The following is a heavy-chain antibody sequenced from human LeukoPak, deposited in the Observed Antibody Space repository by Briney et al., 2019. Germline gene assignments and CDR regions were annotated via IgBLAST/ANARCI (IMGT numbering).Heavy chain of an antibody. V-gene: IGHV4-34*01. CDR1: GGSFSGYY. Sequence: SETLSLTCDVYGGSFSGYYWSWIRQPPEKGLEWIGEINHSGSTNYNPSLKSRVTISVDTSKNQFSLKLSSVTAADTAVYYCAREGGAVAGQTGEDAFDIWGQGTMVTVSS. J-gene: IGHJ3*02. CDR3: AREGGAVAGQTGEDAFDI. CDR2: INHSGST. D-gene: IGHD6-19*01.